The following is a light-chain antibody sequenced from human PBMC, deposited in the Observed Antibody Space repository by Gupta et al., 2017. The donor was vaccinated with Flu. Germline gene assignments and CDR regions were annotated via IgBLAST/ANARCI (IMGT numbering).Light chain of an antibody. Sequence: SHPLPPAPSVSVSPGQTAKITCSGDVLPKQYAYWYQQKPGQAPVLVIFKDTERPSGIPERFSGSSSGTTVTLTISGVQAEDEADYYCQSADSSGSWVFGGGTKLTVL. CDR2: KDT. CDR1: VLPKQY. V-gene: IGLV3-25*03. J-gene: IGLJ3*02. CDR3: QSADSSGSWV.